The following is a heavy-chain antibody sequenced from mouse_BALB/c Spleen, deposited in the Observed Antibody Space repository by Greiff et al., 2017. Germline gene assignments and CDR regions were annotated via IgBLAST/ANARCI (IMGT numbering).Heavy chain of an antibody. CDR2: IRLKSNNYAT. CDR1: GFTFSNYW. J-gene: IGHJ4*01. Sequence: EVHLVESGGGLVQPGGSLKLSCVASGFTFSNYWMNWVRQSPEKGLEWVAEIRLKSNNYATHYAESVKGRFTISRDDSKSSVYLQMNNLRAEDTGIYYCTREGYKGAAMDYWGQGTSVTVSS. V-gene: IGHV6-6*02. CDR3: TREGYKGAAMDY. D-gene: IGHD3-1*01.